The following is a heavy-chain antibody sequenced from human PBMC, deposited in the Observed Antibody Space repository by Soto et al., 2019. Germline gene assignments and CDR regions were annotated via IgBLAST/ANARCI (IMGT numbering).Heavy chain of an antibody. J-gene: IGHJ6*04. Sequence: GGSLRLSCAASGFTFSSYSMNWVRQAPGKGLEWVSSISSSSSYIYYADSVKGRFTISRDNAKNSLYPQMNSLRAEDTAVYYCARTQVVRFLEWTDPWVMDVWGKGTTVTVSS. CDR2: ISSSSSYI. CDR1: GFTFSSYS. D-gene: IGHD3-3*01. V-gene: IGHV3-21*01. CDR3: ARTQVVRFLEWTDPWVMDV.